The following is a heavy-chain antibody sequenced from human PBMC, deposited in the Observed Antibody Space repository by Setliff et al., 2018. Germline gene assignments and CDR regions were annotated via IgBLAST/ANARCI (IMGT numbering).Heavy chain of an antibody. CDR3: ARGFSKFYYYYYYYMDV. D-gene: IGHD3-3*01. CDR1: GYTFNRYG. J-gene: IGHJ6*03. V-gene: IGHV1-18*01. Sequence: GASVKVSCKASGYTFNRYGISWVRQAPGQGLEWMGWISGYNGHTEYAQKFRHKFTMTTDTSTSTAYMELRSLRSDDTAVYYCARGFSKFYYYYYYYMDVWGKGTTVTVSS. CDR2: ISGYNGHT.